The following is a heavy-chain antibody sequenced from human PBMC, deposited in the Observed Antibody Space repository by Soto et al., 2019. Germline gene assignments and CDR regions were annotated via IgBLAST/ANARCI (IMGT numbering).Heavy chain of an antibody. J-gene: IGHJ4*02. CDR1: GGSFSGYY. CDR3: ARGRWLRQSFDY. D-gene: IGHD5-12*01. Sequence: QVQLEQWGAGLLKPSETLSLTCAVYGGSFSGYYWSWIRQPPGKGLEWIGEINHSGSTNYNPSLKSRVTVSVDTSTDQCSRNMYSVTAAGTAVYYCARGRWLRQSFDYWGQGTLVTVSS. CDR2: INHSGST. V-gene: IGHV4-34*02.